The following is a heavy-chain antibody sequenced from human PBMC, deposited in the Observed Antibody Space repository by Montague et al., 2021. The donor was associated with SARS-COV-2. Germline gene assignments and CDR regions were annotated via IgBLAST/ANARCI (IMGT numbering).Heavy chain of an antibody. CDR3: ARDGSLRFEILIGPRHYYYGMDV. D-gene: IGHD3-9*01. J-gene: IGHJ6*02. CDR1: GVSVTDYY. V-gene: IGHV4-59*02. Sequence: SETRSLTCTVSGVSVTDYYWSWIRQPPGKGLEWVGDVLYNKGTNSNPSLKSRVAISVDTSKNQFSLRLTSVTAADTAVYYCARDGSLRFEILIGPRHYYYGMDVWGQGTTVTVSS. CDR2: VLYNKGT.